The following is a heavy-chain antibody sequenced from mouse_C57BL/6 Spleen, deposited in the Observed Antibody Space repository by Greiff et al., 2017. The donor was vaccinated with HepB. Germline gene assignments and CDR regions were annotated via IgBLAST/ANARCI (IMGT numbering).Heavy chain of an antibody. Sequence: QVQLQQSGPELVKPGASVKISCKASGYAFSSSWMNWVKQRPGKGLEWIGRIYPGDGDTNYNGKFKGKATLTADKSSSTAYMQLSSLTSEDSAVYFCARSGFITTVVATENWYFDVWGTGTTVTVSS. V-gene: IGHV1-82*01. D-gene: IGHD1-1*01. J-gene: IGHJ1*03. CDR3: ARSGFITTVVATENWYFDV. CDR2: IYPGDGDT. CDR1: GYAFSSSW.